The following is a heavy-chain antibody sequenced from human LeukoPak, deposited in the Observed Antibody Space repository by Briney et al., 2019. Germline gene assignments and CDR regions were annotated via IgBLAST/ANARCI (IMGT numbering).Heavy chain of an antibody. CDR3: ARSTGDFDH. V-gene: IGHV3-30*04. CDR2: ISDAARNQ. D-gene: IGHD3-9*01. CDR1: GFTFSNYA. Sequence: GRSLRLSCAASGFTFSNYAMHWVRQAPGKGLEWVATISDAARNQYYAASVKGRFSISRDNSKNTLFLQMNSLRPEDTAFYYCARSTGDFDHWGQGTLVTVSS. J-gene: IGHJ4*02.